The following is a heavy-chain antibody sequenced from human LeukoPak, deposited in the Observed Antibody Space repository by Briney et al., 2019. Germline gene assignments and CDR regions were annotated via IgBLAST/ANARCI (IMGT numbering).Heavy chain of an antibody. J-gene: IGHJ6*02. Sequence: SETLSLTCTVSGGSISSSSYYWGWIRQPPGKGLEWIGSIYYSGSTYYNPSLKSRVTISVDTSKNQFSLKLSSVTAADTAVYYCARDKRGDTAMVTIHYYYYGVDVWGQGTTVTVSS. CDR1: GGSISSSSYY. CDR3: ARDKRGDTAMVTIHYYYYGVDV. CDR2: IYYSGST. D-gene: IGHD5-18*01. V-gene: IGHV4-39*07.